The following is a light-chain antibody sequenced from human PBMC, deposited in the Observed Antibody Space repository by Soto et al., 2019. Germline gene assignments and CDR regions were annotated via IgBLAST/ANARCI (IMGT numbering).Light chain of an antibody. J-gene: IGKJ2*01. CDR1: QSVSRN. V-gene: IGKV3-11*01. CDR3: QQRSNWLFT. CDR2: DAT. Sequence: EIVLTQSPATLSLSPGERATLSCRASQSVSRNLAWYQQKRGQAPRLLIYDATKRATGIPSRFSGSGSGTDSTLTISSLEPEDFAAYFCQQRSNWLFTFGQGTKLEIK.